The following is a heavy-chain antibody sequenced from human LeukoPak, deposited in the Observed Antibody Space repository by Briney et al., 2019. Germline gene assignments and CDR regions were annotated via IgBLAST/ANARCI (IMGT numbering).Heavy chain of an antibody. V-gene: IGHV3-30*02. CDR2: IRYDGSNK. Sequence: PGGSLRLSCAASGFTFSSYGMHWVRQAPGKGLEWVAFIRYDGSNKYYADSVKGRFTISRDNSKNTLYLQMNSLRAEDTAVYYCAKGGYSSSWPKNYYYYYMDVWGKGTTVTVSS. CDR1: GFTFSSYG. CDR3: AKGGYSSSWPKNYYYYYMDV. D-gene: IGHD6-13*01. J-gene: IGHJ6*03.